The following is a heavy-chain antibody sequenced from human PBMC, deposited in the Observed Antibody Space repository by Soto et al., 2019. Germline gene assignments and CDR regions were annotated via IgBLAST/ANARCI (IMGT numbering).Heavy chain of an antibody. J-gene: IGHJ5*01. Sequence: SETLSLTCSVSGDSISSVDYFWAWIRQPPGQALEYIGYIYKSATTYYNPSFESRVAISLDTSKSQFSLNVTSVTAADTAVYFCARGRYCLTGRCFPNWFDSWGQGTLVTVS. V-gene: IGHV4-30-4*01. CDR3: ARGRYCLTGRCFPNWFDS. D-gene: IGHD2-15*01. CDR1: GDSISSVDYF. CDR2: IYKSATT.